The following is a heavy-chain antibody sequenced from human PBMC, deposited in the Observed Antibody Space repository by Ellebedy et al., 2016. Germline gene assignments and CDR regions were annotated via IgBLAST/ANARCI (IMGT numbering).Heavy chain of an antibody. CDR3: AGPAAIGTKAFDY. CDR2: IKEDGSVE. Sequence: GGSLRLSCSASGFTFSNYWMNWVRQAPGKGLEWVAQIKEDGSVEAYIDSVKGRFSISRDNAKKSLYLQMNNLRAEDTAVYYCAGPAAIGTKAFDYWGQGTLVTVSS. J-gene: IGHJ4*02. V-gene: IGHV3-7*01. CDR1: GFTFSNYW. D-gene: IGHD2-2*01.